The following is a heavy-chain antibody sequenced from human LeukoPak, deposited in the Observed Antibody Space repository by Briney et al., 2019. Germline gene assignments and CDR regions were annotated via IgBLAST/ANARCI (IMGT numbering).Heavy chain of an antibody. J-gene: IGHJ4*02. D-gene: IGHD6-13*01. CDR3: ARGGRQQLENYFDY. CDR2: FHPEDGET. CDR1: GYTVTELS. Sequence: ASVKVSCKVSGYTVTELSMHWVRQSPGKGLEWMGGFHPEDGETIYAQKFQGRVTMTEDTSTDTAYMELSSLRSDDTAVYYCARGGRQQLENYFDYWGQGTLVTVSS. V-gene: IGHV1-24*01.